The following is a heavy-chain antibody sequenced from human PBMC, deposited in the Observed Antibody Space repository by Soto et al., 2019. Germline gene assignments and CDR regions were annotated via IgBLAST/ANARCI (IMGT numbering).Heavy chain of an antibody. V-gene: IGHV3-23*01. CDR2: ITGGSGTT. CDR3: ERIPTDVVAAYYLDF. J-gene: IGHJ4*02. Sequence: PGGSLRLSCAASGFTFINYAMTWVRQAPGKGLERVSAITGGSGTTYYADSVKGRFTISRDNSKNTLYLQMSSLRAEDTAVYYCERIPTDVVAAYYLDFWGQGTLVTVSS. CDR1: GFTFINYA. D-gene: IGHD2-15*01.